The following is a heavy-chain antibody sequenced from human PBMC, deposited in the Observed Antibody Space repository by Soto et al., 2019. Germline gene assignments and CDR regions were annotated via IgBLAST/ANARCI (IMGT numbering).Heavy chain of an antibody. CDR1: GYTFSNYD. Sequence: ASVNVSCKTSGYTFSNYDFSWVRQAPGQGLELMGWVSNKNGVTNYAEKFRDRVTMTTXXXXXXIXIXLXXXXSDXTAVYFCARERLTNGSYGFDHWGQGTLGTGSS. V-gene: IGHV1-18*04. CDR2: VSNKNGVT. J-gene: IGHJ4*02. CDR3: ARERLTNGSYGFDH. D-gene: IGHD2-8*01.